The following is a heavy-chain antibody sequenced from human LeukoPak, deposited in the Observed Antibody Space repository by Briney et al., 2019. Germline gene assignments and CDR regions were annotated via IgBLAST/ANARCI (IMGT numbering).Heavy chain of an antibody. Sequence: GGSLRLSCAASGFTFSSYWMSWVRQAPGKGREWVANIKQDGSEKYYVDSVKGRFTISRDNAKNSLYLQMNSLRAEDTAVYYCARGPSYVWGSYRYTILYYFDYWGQGTLVTVSS. CDR2: IKQDGSEK. V-gene: IGHV3-7*03. CDR1: GFTFSSYW. CDR3: ARGPSYVWGSYRYTILYYFDY. J-gene: IGHJ4*02. D-gene: IGHD3-16*02.